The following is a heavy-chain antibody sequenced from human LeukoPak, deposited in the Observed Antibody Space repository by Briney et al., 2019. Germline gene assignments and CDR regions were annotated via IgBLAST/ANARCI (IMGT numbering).Heavy chain of an antibody. Sequence: AGSLRLSCAVSGFTFDDNGMSCVRQAPRKELEHDSGINWNGGSTGYVDSVKGRFTISRDNAKNSLHLQMNSLRAEDTALYYCARDISSGWYFDYWGQGTLVTVSS. D-gene: IGHD6-19*01. V-gene: IGHV3-20*04. J-gene: IGHJ4*02. CDR3: ARDISSGWYFDY. CDR2: INWNGGST. CDR1: GFTFDDNG.